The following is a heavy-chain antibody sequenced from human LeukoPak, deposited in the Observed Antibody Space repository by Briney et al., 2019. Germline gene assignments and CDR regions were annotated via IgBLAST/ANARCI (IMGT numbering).Heavy chain of an antibody. Sequence: PSETLSLTCTVSGGSISSYYWSWIRQPPGKGLEWIGYISYSGSTNYNPSLKSRVTISVDTSRNQFSLKLSSVTAADTAVYYCARGRLGGSGSYYNVLDYWGQGTLVTVSS. J-gene: IGHJ4*02. D-gene: IGHD3-10*01. CDR3: ARGRLGGSGSYYNVLDY. CDR1: GGSISSYY. CDR2: ISYSGST. V-gene: IGHV4-59*01.